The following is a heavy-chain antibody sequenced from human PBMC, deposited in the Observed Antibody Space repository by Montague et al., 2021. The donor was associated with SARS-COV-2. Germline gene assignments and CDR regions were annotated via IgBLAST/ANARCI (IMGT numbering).Heavy chain of an antibody. CDR1: GFTFSNYA. CDR2: LSGSGGKT. Sequence: SLSLSFAASGFTFSNYAMTWVRQAPGKGPEWVSALSGSGGKTYYADSVKGRFTISRDNSKNTLYLQMKSLRADDTAIYYCAKGREWVTVNVDPPYYSYGMDVRGQGTTVTVSS. J-gene: IGHJ6*02. D-gene: IGHD4-17*01. V-gene: IGHV3-23*01. CDR3: AKGREWVTVNVDPPYYSYGMDV.